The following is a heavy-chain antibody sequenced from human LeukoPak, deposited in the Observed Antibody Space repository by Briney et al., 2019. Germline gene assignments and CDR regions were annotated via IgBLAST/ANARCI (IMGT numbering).Heavy chain of an antibody. CDR2: IYDSGST. CDR3: ARHKTQRLDAFDL. D-gene: IGHD1-1*01. J-gene: IGHJ3*01. V-gene: IGHV4-59*08. CDR1: GGSISSYY. Sequence: PSETLSLTCTVSGGSISSYYWSWIRQPPGKGLEWIGYIYDSGSTNYNPPLKSRVTTSVDTSKNQFSLKLSSVTAADTAVYYCARHKTQRLDAFDLWGQGTLVAVSS.